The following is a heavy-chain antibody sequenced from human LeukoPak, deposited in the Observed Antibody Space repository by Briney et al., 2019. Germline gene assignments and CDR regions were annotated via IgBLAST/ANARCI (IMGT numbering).Heavy chain of an antibody. CDR3: ARSSNLHYFDY. J-gene: IGHJ4*02. Sequence: NPSQTLSLTCAISGDSVSNNSAIWIWIRQSPSRGLQWLGRTYYRSKWYNDYAVSVKSRITLNVDTSKNQFSLQLNSVTPEDMAVYYCARSSNLHYFDYWGQGTQVTVSS. CDR2: TYYRSKWYN. CDR1: GDSVSNNSAI. V-gene: IGHV6-1*01.